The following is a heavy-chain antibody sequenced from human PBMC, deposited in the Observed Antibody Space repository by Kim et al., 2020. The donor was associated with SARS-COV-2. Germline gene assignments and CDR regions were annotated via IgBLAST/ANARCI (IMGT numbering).Heavy chain of an antibody. CDR3: AKDSVTLILRPRGMDV. Sequence: SVKGRFTISRDNSKNTLYLQMNSLRAEDTAVYYCAKDSVTLILRPRGMDVWGQGTTVTVSS. D-gene: IGHD3-3*01. J-gene: IGHJ6*02. V-gene: IGHV3-23*01.